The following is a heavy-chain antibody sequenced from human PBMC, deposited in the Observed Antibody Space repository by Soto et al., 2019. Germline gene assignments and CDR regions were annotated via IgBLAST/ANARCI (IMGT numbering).Heavy chain of an antibody. J-gene: IGHJ4*02. CDR2: VYYTGST. V-gene: IGHV4-59*01. Sequence: SETLSLTCSVSGGSISCSYWSWIRQSPGKGLEWLGYVYYTGSTNYSPSLRSRVSISVDTSKNEFSLRLSSVAAADTAVYFCARSVAVPGAHIDYWGQGTQVTVPQ. D-gene: IGHD6-19*01. CDR3: ARSVAVPGAHIDY. CDR1: GGSISCSY.